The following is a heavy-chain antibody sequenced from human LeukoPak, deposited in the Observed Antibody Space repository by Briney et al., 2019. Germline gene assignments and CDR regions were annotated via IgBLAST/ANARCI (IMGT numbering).Heavy chain of an antibody. J-gene: IGHJ4*02. CDR3: ATKQWLAPPPDS. CDR2: INTDGTVT. CDR1: GFTFSKYW. Sequence: GGSLRLSCAASGFTFSKYWMLWVRQAPGKGLESVSRINTDGTVTTHADSVKGRSTVSRDNADNTMLLQMNSVRDEDTAVYYCATKQWLAPPPDSWGQGTPVTVSS. V-gene: IGHV3-74*01. D-gene: IGHD6-19*01.